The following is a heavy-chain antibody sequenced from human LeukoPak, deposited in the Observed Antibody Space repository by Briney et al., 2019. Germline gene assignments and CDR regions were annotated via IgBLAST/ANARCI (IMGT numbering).Heavy chain of an antibody. J-gene: IGHJ4*02. CDR2: IYYSGST. CDR3: AGHHPRNTVDF. D-gene: IGHD2/OR15-2a*01. Sequence: SETLSLTCTVSGGSISSYYWSWLRQPPGKGLEWIGYIYYSGSTNYNPSLKSRVTISVDTSKNQFSLKLSSVTAADTAVYYCAGHHPRNTVDFWGQGTLVTVSS. CDR1: GGSISSYY. V-gene: IGHV4-59*01.